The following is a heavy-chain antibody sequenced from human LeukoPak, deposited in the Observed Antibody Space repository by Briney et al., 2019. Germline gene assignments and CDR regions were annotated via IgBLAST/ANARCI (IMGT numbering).Heavy chain of an antibody. Sequence: SGGSLRLSCAASGFTFSTYAMSWVRQAPGKGLEWVSVISGTGGTIYYADSVKGRFTISRDNSKNTLYLQMNSLRAEDTAVYYCARDPTHYYDSSGPGYWGQGTLVTVSS. CDR1: GFTFSTYA. V-gene: IGHV3-23*01. CDR2: ISGTGGTI. J-gene: IGHJ4*02. D-gene: IGHD3-22*01. CDR3: ARDPTHYYDSSGPGY.